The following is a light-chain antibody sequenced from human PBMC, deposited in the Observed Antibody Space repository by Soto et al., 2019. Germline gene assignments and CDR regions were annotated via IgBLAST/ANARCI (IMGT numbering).Light chain of an antibody. V-gene: IGKV3D-15*01. CDR2: GAS. CDR1: QNVNSN. Sequence: EVVVTQSPATLSLSPGERASLSCRASQNVNSNLAWYQQKPGQAPRLLIYGASTRATGIPARFSGSGSATEFTLPISSLQSEDFAVYYCQQYDDWPPWTFGQGTKVESK. CDR3: QQYDDWPPWT. J-gene: IGKJ1*01.